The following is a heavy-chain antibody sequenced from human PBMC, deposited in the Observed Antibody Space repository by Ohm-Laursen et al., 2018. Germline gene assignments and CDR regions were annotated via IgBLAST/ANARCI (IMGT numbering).Heavy chain of an antibody. CDR1: GYTFTSYG. CDR2: ISAYNGNT. CDR3: ARDPYPELLYGMDV. J-gene: IGHJ6*02. V-gene: IGHV1-18*01. Sequence: ASVKVSCKASGYTFTSYGISWVRQAPGQGLEWMGWISAYNGNTNYAQKLQGRVTMTRDTSTSTVYMELSSLRSEDTAVYYCARDPYPELLYGMDVWGQGTTVTVSS. D-gene: IGHD1-7*01.